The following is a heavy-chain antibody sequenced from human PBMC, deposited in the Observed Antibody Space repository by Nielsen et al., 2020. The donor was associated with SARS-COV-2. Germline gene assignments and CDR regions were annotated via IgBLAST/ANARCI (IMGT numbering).Heavy chain of an antibody. CDR2: IKEDGSET. D-gene: IGHD6-13*01. CDR3: ARDLAAAGAYYYYYGMDV. V-gene: IGHV3-7*01. Sequence: GSLRLSCAASGFTFSSFWMTWVRQAPGKALEWVANIKEDGSETYYVDSVKGRFTISRDNAKNSLYLQMNSLRAEDTAVYYCARDLAAAGAYYYYYGMDVWGQGTTVTVSS. J-gene: IGHJ6*02. CDR1: GFTFSSFW.